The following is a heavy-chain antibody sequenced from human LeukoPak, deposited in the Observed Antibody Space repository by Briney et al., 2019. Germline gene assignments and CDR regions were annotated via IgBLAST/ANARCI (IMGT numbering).Heavy chain of an antibody. CDR3: ARAIDSSGWRNWFDP. V-gene: IGHV3-48*03. CDR1: GFTFSSYE. D-gene: IGHD6-19*01. CDR2: ISSSGSTI. J-gene: IGHJ5*02. Sequence: PGGSLRLSCAASGFTFSSYEMNWVRQAPGKGLEWVSYISSSGSTIYYADSVKGRITVSRDNAKNSLYLQMNSLRAEDTAVYYCARAIDSSGWRNWFDPWGQGTLVTVSS.